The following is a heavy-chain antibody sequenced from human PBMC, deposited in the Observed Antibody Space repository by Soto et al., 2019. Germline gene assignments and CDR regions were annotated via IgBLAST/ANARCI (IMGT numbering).Heavy chain of an antibody. Sequence: ASVKVSCKASGYTFTSYAMHWVRQAPGQRLEWMGWINAGNGNTKYSQKFQGRVTITRDTSASTAYMELSSLRSEDTAVYYCARALVYDSSGWPRDYWGQGTLVTVSS. CDR3: ARALVYDSSGWPRDY. D-gene: IGHD3-22*01. CDR2: INAGNGNT. V-gene: IGHV1-3*01. J-gene: IGHJ4*02. CDR1: GYTFTSYA.